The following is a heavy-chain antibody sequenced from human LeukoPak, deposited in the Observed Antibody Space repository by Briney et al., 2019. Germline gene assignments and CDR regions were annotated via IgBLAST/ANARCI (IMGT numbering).Heavy chain of an antibody. CDR3: AREGLDTYYYGSGSYSDY. CDR1: GFTFSSYE. J-gene: IGHJ4*02. CDR2: ISSSGSTI. D-gene: IGHD3-10*01. V-gene: IGHV3-48*03. Sequence: GGSLRLSCAASGFTFSSYEMNWVRQAPGKGLEWVSYISSSGSTIYYADSVKGRFTISRDNAKNSLYLQMNSLRAEDTAVYYCAREGLDTYYYGSGSYSDYWGQGTLVTVSS.